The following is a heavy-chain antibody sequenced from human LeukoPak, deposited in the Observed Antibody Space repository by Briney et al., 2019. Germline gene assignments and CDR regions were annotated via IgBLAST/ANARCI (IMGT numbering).Heavy chain of an antibody. Sequence: PSETLSLTCTVSGGSISSYYWSWIRQPAGKGLEWIGRIYTSGSTNYNASLKSRVSMSVDTAKNQFSLKLSSVTAADTAVFYWARENSGSYREFDYWGQGTLVNVSS. CDR1: GGSISSYY. CDR2: IYTSGST. CDR3: ARENSGSYREFDY. D-gene: IGHD1-26*01. J-gene: IGHJ4*02. V-gene: IGHV4-4*07.